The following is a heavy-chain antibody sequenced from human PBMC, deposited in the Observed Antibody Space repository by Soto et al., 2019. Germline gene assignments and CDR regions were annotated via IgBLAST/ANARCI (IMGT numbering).Heavy chain of an antibody. CDR1: GFTFSSYE. CDR3: ARVGSPYDKSGDYDH. D-gene: IGHD3-22*01. J-gene: IGHJ4*02. CDR2: ISSSGSKI. V-gene: IGHV3-48*03. Sequence: PGGSLRLSCAVSGFTFSSYEMNWVRQAPGKGLEWVSYISSSGSKIYYADSVKDQFTISRDNDKNSLHLQMNSLRAEDTAVYYCARVGSPYDKSGDYDHWGQGTLVTVSS.